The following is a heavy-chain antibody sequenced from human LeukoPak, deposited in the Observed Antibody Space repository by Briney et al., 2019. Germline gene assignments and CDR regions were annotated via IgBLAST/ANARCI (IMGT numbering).Heavy chain of an antibody. J-gene: IGHJ4*02. V-gene: IGHV3-66*01. CDR3: ARGRALDY. CDR2: IYSGGST. CDR1: GLPFRRTT. Sequence: PGGSLRLSCAASGLPFRRTTISWVAQPPGKGLEWVSVIYSGGSTYYADSVKGRFTISRDNSKNTLYLQMNTLRAEDTAVYYCARGRALDYWGQGTLVTVSS.